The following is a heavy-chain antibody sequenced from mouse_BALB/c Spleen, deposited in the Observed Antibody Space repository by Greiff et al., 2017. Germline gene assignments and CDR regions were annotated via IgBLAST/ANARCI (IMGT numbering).Heavy chain of an antibody. CDR2: IYPGSGNT. D-gene: IGHD1-1*01. CDR3: ARWRDYYDY. Sequence: VKLVESGAELARPGASVKLSCKASGYTFTDYYINWVKQRTGQGLEWIGEIYPGSGNTYYNEKFKGKATLTADKSSSTAYMQLSSLTSEDSAVYFCARWRDYYDYWGQGTTLTVSS. J-gene: IGHJ2*01. V-gene: IGHV1-77*01. CDR1: GYTFTDYY.